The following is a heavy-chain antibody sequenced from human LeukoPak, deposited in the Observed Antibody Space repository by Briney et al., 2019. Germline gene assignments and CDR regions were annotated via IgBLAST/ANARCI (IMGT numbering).Heavy chain of an antibody. J-gene: IGHJ4*02. CDR1: GGSISSYY. Sequence: PSETLSLTCTVSGGSISSYYWSWIRQPAGKGLEWIGRFSTSGSTNYNPSLKSRVPMSVDTSKNQFSLNLSSVTAADTAVYYCARTYSSSSRFYDYWGQGTLVTVSS. CDR2: FSTSGST. D-gene: IGHD6-13*01. CDR3: ARTYSSSSRFYDY. V-gene: IGHV4-4*07.